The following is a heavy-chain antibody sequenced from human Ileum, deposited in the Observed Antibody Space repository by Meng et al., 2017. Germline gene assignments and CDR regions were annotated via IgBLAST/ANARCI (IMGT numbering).Heavy chain of an antibody. D-gene: IGHD6-13*01. CDR3: AKGEGASWYLY. CDR2: IRSSGEKT. V-gene: IGHV3-23*01. CDR1: GFTFSNYD. J-gene: IGHJ4*02. Sequence: GESLKISCAASGFTFSNYDMSWVRQAPGKGLEWVANIRSSGEKTYYADSVRGRFTISRDNSKNTLYLQMNSLTTDDTAVYYCAKGEGASWYLYWGQGTQVTVSS.